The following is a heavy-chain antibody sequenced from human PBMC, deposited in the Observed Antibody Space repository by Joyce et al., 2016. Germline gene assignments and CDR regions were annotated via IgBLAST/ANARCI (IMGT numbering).Heavy chain of an antibody. CDR3: ARRDGAFDI. CDR1: GYFINSGHY. V-gene: IGHV4-38-2*01. J-gene: IGHJ3*02. CDR2: IYHRGST. Sequence: QVQLQESGPGLVKPSETLSLTCAVSGYFINSGHYWGWNRQPPGKGLEWIGPIYHRGSTYYNPSLQSRVTISVDTSKNQFSLKLSSVTAADTAVYYCARRDGAFDIWGQGTMVTVSS.